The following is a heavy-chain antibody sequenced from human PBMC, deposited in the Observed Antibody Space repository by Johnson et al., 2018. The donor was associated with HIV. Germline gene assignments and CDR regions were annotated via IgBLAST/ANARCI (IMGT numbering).Heavy chain of an antibody. J-gene: IGHJ3*02. CDR1: GLIVSSSY. V-gene: IGHV3-66*03. D-gene: IGHD3/OR15-3a*01. CDR3: ARDGRGLDAFDI. Sequence: VQLVESGGGLIQPGGSLRLSCAASGLIVSSSYMTWVRQGPGKGLEWVSVIYSGGSTYYADSVKGRFTISRDNTNITLLLQMNSLRAEDTAVYYCARDGRGLDAFDIWGQGTMVTVSS. CDR2: IYSGGST.